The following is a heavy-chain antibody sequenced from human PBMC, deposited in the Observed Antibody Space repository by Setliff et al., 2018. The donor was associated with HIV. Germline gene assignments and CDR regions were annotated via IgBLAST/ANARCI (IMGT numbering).Heavy chain of an antibody. CDR2: VYHSGST. CDR3: ARGGGVAVTTTGGTASFDY. Sequence: SETLSLTCAVSGFSISRSYYWAWIRQLPGKGLEWIASVYHSGSTYYNPSLKSRVAISVDTSKNQFSLRVSSVTATDTAVYFCARGGGVAVTTTGGTASFDYWGQGTLVTVSS. J-gene: IGHJ4*02. V-gene: IGHV4-38-2*01. D-gene: IGHD2-15*01. CDR1: GFSISRSYY.